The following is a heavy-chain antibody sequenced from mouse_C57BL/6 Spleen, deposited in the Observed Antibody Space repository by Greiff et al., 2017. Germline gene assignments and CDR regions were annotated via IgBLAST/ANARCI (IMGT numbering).Heavy chain of an antibody. V-gene: IGHV1-53*01. CDR2: INPSNGGT. D-gene: IGHD1-1*01. Sequence: VKLQQPGTELVKPGASVKLSCKASGYTFTSYWMHWVKQRPGQGLEWIGNINPSNGGTNYNEKLKSKATLTVDKSSSTAYLQLSSLTSDDSAVYYCARYTTVEARAMDYWGQGTSVTVSS. J-gene: IGHJ4*01. CDR3: ARYTTVEARAMDY. CDR1: GYTFTSYW.